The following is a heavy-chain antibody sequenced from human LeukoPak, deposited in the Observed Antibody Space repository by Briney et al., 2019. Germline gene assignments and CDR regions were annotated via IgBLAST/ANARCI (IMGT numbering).Heavy chain of an antibody. Sequence: QPGRSLRLSCAASGFTFSSYAMHWVRQAPGKGLEWVAVISYDGSNKYYADSVKGRFTISRDNSKNTLYLQMNSLGAEDTAVYYCARDKYCSGGSCYPDLYYYYGMDVWGKGTTVTVSS. J-gene: IGHJ6*04. V-gene: IGHV3-30*04. CDR2: ISYDGSNK. CDR3: ARDKYCSGGSCYPDLYYYYGMDV. CDR1: GFTFSSYA. D-gene: IGHD2-15*01.